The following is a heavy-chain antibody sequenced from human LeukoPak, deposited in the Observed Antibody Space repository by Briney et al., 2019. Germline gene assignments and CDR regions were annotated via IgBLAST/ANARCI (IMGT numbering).Heavy chain of an antibody. J-gene: IGHJ5*02. CDR3: ARIRSLELGGFDP. V-gene: IGHV3-11*01. Sequence: PGGALRLSCAASGFTFSDYYMSWIRQAPGKGREWVSYISSSGSTIYYADSVKGRFTISRENAKDSLYLQMNSLRAEDTAVYYCARIRSLELGGFDPWGQGTLVTVSS. CDR1: GFTFSDYY. D-gene: IGHD1-7*01. CDR2: ISSSGSTI.